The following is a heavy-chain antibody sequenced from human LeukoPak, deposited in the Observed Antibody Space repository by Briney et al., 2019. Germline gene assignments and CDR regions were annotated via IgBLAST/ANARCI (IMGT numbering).Heavy chain of an antibody. CDR2: IGTSGDT. J-gene: IGHJ2*01. V-gene: IGHV3-23*01. D-gene: IGHD2-15*01. Sequence: GGSLRLSCTASGFTFSIYPLTWVRQAPGKGPEWVSTIGTSGDTYYADSVKGRFTISRDDSNNALYLHMNSLRAEDAAVYYCAKSRVVQGRGYFDLWGRGTLVTVSS. CDR1: GFTFSIYP. CDR3: AKSRVVQGRGYFDL.